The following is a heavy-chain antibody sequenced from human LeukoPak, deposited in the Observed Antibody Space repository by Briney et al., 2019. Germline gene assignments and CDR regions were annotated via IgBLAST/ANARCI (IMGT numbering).Heavy chain of an antibody. D-gene: IGHD4-17*01. CDR2: ISYDGSNK. J-gene: IGHJ4*02. CDR3: AKVPHGDYAVDY. V-gene: IGHV3-30*18. Sequence: GGSLRLSCAASGFTFSSYGMHWVRQAPGKGLEWVAVISYDGSNKYYADSVKGRFTISRDNSKNTLYLQMKSLRAEDTAVYYCAKVPHGDYAVDYWGQGTLVTVSS. CDR1: GFTFSSYG.